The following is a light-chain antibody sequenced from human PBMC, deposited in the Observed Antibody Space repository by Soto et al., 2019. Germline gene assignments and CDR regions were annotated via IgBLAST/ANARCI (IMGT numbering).Light chain of an antibody. CDR2: YGS. V-gene: IGLV3-21*04. CDR3: QVWDFSGDHVV. Sequence: SYELTQPPSVSVAPGTTARITCGGDNIGSKSVHWYQQKPGQAPVVVIYYGSDRPSGIPERFSGSNSGNTATLTITRVEAGDEADYCCQVWDFSGDHVVFGGGTQVTVL. J-gene: IGLJ2*01. CDR1: NIGSKS.